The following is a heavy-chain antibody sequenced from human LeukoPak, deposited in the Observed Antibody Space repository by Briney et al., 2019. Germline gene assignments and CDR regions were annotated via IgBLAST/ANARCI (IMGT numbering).Heavy chain of an antibody. CDR3: ARDSRAAMPGYYYYMDV. V-gene: IGHV3-21*01. D-gene: IGHD2-2*01. J-gene: IGHJ6*03. CDR1: GFTFSIYS. Sequence: PGGPLRLSCAASGFTFSIYSMNWVRQAPGKGLEWVSSISSSSTYIYYADSVKGRFTISRDNAKNSLYLQINSLRAEDTAVYYCARDSRAAMPGYYYYMDVWGKGTTVTVSS. CDR2: ISSSSTYI.